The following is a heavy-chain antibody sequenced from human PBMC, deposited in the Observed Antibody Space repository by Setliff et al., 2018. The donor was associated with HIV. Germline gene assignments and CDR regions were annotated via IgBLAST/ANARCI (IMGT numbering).Heavy chain of an antibody. V-gene: IGHV4-39*01. CDR2: VYYNGAT. D-gene: IGHD3-9*01. Sequence: PSETLSLTCTVSGGSIASSTHYWAWIRQPPGKGLEWIGSVYYNGATDHNPSLKSRVTISVDTSNPQFSLKLSSVTAADTAVYYCARHEGYNDFLTGYFRYKWYDPWGQGTLVTVSP. CDR1: GGSIASSTHY. CDR3: ARHEGYNDFLTGYFRYKWYDP. J-gene: IGHJ5*02.